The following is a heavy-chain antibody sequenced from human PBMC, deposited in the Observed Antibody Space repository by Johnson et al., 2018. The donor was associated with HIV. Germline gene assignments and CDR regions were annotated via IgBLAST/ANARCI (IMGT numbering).Heavy chain of an antibody. CDR3: AKAFSTFHDAFDI. CDR1: GFTFSDYY. V-gene: IGHV3-11*01. CDR2: ISSSGSTI. D-gene: IGHD2/OR15-2a*01. J-gene: IGHJ3*02. Sequence: VQLVESGGGLVKPGGSLRLSCAASGFTFSDYYMSWIRQAPGKGLEWVSYISSSGSTIYYADSVKGRFTISRDNSKNTLFLQMNSLRAEDTAVYFCAKAFSTFHDAFDIWGQGTMVTVSS.